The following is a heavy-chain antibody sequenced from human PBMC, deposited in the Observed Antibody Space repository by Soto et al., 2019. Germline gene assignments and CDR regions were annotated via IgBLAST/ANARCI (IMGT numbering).Heavy chain of an antibody. CDR3: ARDGREASGMDV. Sequence: SETLSLTCTASGGSISSHCWSWVGQSPGKGLEWIGHIYYRGSTTYNPSLRSRSTISVDTSNNQFSLKLNSVTTADTAVYYCARDGREASGMDVWGQGTKVTVSS. J-gene: IGHJ6*02. CDR1: GGSISSHC. CDR2: IYYRGST. V-gene: IGHV4-59*11. D-gene: IGHD1-26*01.